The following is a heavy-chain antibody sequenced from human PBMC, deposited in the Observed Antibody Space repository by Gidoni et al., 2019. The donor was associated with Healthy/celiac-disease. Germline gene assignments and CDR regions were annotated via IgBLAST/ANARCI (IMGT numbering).Heavy chain of an antibody. CDR2: ISGSGGST. CDR1: GLTFSSYA. V-gene: IGHV3-23*01. Sequence: EVQLLESGGGLVPPGGSLRLSCAASGLTFSSYAMSGVRQAPGKGLEWVSAISGSGGSTYYADSVKGRFTISRDNSKNTLYLQMNSLRAEDTAVYYCAKEKGAYSSSWDYWGQGTLVTVSS. D-gene: IGHD6-13*01. CDR3: AKEKGAYSSSWDY. J-gene: IGHJ4*02.